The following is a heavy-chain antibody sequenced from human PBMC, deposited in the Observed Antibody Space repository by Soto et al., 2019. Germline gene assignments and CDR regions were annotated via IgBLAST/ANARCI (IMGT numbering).Heavy chain of an antibody. CDR1: GGSISSYY. V-gene: IGHV4-59*08. J-gene: IGHJ5*02. CDR3: ATTSYDYVWGSYLFDP. Sequence: SETLSLTCTVSGGSISSYYWIWIRQPPGKGLEWIGYIYYSGSTNYNPSLKSRVTISVDTSKNQFSLKLSSVTAADTAMYYCATTSYDYVWGSYLFDPWGQGTLVTVSS. D-gene: IGHD3-16*02. CDR2: IYYSGST.